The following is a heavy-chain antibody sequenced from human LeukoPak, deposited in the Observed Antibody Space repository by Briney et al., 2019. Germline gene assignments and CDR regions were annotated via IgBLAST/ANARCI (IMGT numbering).Heavy chain of an antibody. CDR3: ARDYVWGISTS. D-gene: IGHD3-16*01. V-gene: IGHV3-53*01. Sequence: GGSLTLSCAASGFTVSRNYMSWVRQAPGKGLEWVSVIYSGGMTYYADSVKGRFTISRDNSKNTLYLQMNSLRAEDTAVYYCARDYVWGISTSWGQGTLVTVSS. CDR1: GFTVSRNY. J-gene: IGHJ5*02. CDR2: IYSGGMT.